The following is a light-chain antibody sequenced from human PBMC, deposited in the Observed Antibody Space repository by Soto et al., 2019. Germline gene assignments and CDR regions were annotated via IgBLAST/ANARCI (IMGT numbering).Light chain of an antibody. J-gene: IGKJ1*01. CDR1: QSVSNNY. CDR3: QQYGSSGT. V-gene: IGKV3-20*01. CDR2: GAS. Sequence: IVLTQSTGTVSLSPGERDTLSCRASQSVSNNYLAWYQQKPGQAPRLLIYGASNRATGIPDRFSGSGSGTDFTLTISRLEPEDFAVYYCQQYGSSGTFGQGTKVDIK.